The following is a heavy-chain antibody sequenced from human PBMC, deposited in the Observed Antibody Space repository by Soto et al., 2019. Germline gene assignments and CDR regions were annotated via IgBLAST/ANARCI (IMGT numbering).Heavy chain of an antibody. CDR3: ARAQSTYYYDSSGYYYALPDY. CDR1: GFTFSSYS. CDR2: ISSSSSYI. V-gene: IGHV3-21*01. D-gene: IGHD3-22*01. J-gene: IGHJ4*02. Sequence: PGGSLRLSCAASGFTFSSYSMNWVRQAPGKGLEWVSSISSSSSYIYYADSVKGRFTISRDNAKNSLYLQMNSLRAEDTAVYYCARAQSTYYYDSSGYYYALPDYWGQGTLVTVSS.